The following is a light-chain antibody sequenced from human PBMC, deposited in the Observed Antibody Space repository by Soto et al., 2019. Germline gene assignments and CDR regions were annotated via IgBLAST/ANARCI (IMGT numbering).Light chain of an antibody. CDR3: SSFTGASTI. CDR2: EVT. CDR1: SSDVGGYNY. V-gene: IGLV2-8*01. Sequence: QSVLTQPPSASGSPGQSVTISCTGTSSDVGGYNYVSWYQQHPGKAPKLVIYEVTKRPSGVPDRFSGSKSGNTASLTVSGLKADHEADYYCSSFTGASTIFGTGTKVTVL. J-gene: IGLJ1*01.